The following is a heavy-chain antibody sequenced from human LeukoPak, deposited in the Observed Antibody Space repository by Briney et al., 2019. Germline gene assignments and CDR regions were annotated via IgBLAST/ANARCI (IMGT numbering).Heavy chain of an antibody. CDR1: GYSISSGYY. Sequence: SETLSLTCAVSGYSISSGYYWGWIRQPPGKGLEWIGSIYHSGSTYYNLSLKSRVTISVDTSKNQFSLKLSSVTAADTAVYYCAREKDYFDWFHDAFDIWGQGTMVTVSS. V-gene: IGHV4-38-2*02. J-gene: IGHJ3*02. CDR3: AREKDYFDWFHDAFDI. D-gene: IGHD3-9*01. CDR2: IYHSGST.